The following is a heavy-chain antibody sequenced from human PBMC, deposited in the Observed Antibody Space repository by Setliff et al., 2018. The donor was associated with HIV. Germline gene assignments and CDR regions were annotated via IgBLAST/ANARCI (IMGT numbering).Heavy chain of an antibody. CDR2: ISAYNGNT. CDR3: ARRARESTALHSDWNDVLFFDY. J-gene: IGHJ4*02. D-gene: IGHD1-1*01. Sequence: ASVKVSCKASGYTFISYGITWVRQAPGQGLEWMGWISAYNGNTNYAQKLQGRVTMTTDTSTSTAYMELRSLRSDDTAVYYCARRARESTALHSDWNDVLFFDYWGQGTLVTVSS. CDR1: GYTFISYG. V-gene: IGHV1-18*01.